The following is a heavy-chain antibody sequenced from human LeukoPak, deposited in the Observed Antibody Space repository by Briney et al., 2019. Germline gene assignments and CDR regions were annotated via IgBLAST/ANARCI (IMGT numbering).Heavy chain of an antibody. J-gene: IGHJ4*02. CDR2: ISWNSGTI. CDR1: GFTFDDYA. D-gene: IGHD3-10*01. CDR3: ARDRVSGSGSIDY. V-gene: IGHV3-9*01. Sequence: GGSLRLSCAASGFTFDDYAMHWVRQAPGKGLEWVSCISWNSGTIAYADSVKGRFTISRDNAKNSLYLQMNSLRVEDTAVYYCARDRVSGSGSIDYWGQGTLVTVSS.